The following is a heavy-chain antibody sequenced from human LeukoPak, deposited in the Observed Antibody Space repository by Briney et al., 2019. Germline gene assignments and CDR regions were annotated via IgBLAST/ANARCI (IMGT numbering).Heavy chain of an antibody. CDR2: IYTSGST. V-gene: IGHV4-4*07. J-gene: IGHJ4*02. CDR3: AREGGETTVVIFDY. CDR1: GGSISSYY. D-gene: IGHD4-23*01. Sequence: SETLSLTCTVSGGSISSYYWSWIRQPPGKGLEWIGRIYTSGSTNYNPSLKSRVTMSVDTSKNQFSLKLSSVTAADTAVYYCAREGGETTVVIFDYWGQGTLVTVSS.